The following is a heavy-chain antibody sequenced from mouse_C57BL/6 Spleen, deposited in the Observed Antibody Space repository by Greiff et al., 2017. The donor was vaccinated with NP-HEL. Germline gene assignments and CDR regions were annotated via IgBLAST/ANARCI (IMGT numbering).Heavy chain of an antibody. D-gene: IGHD2-14*01. CDR3: AREGIDRNDIDY. CDR2: IYPGSGST. V-gene: IGHV1-55*01. J-gene: IGHJ2*01. CDR1: GYPFTSYW. Sequence: VQLQQPGAELVKPGASVKMSCKASGYPFTSYWITWVKQRPGQGLEWIGDIYPGSGSTNYNEKFKSKATLPVDTSSSTAYRQLSSQTTEETAGYYAAREGIDRNDIDYGGQGTTLTVSS.